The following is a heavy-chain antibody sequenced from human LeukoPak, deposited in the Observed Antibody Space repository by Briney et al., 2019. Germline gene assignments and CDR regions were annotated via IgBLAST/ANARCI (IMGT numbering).Heavy chain of an antibody. CDR2: IASDGSST. Sequence: GGSLRLSCAASGFTFSSYWMNWVRQAPGEGLVWVSRIASDGSSTTYADSVKGRFSISRDNAKNTLYLQMNNLRTEDTALYFCATARNFRFEYWGQGSLVIVSA. CDR3: ATARNFRFEY. V-gene: IGHV3-74*01. J-gene: IGHJ4*02. CDR1: GFTFSSYW. D-gene: IGHD1-7*01.